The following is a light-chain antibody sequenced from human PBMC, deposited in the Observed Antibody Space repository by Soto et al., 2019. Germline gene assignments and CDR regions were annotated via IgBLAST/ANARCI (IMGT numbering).Light chain of an antibody. J-gene: IGKJ1*01. CDR1: QSVNGF. Sequence: EIVMTQSPGTLSVFPGESVTLSCRASQSVNGFLDWFQHKPGQAPRLVLKRIFIRAIGVPARFSGSGSETEFTLTINGRQSEDSGVYYCLQHYAWPWTFGQGTKVDIK. CDR2: RIF. V-gene: IGKV3-15*01. CDR3: LQHYAWPWT.